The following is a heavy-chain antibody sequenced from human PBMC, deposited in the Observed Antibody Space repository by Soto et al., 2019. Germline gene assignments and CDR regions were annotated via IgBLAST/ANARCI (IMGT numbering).Heavy chain of an antibody. D-gene: IGHD2-15*01. CDR2: ISGSGGST. V-gene: IGHV3-23*01. Sequence: GGSLRLSCAASGFTFSSYAMSWVRQAPGKGLEWVSAISGSGGSTYYADSMKGRFTISRDNSKNTLYLQMNSLRAEDTAVYYCANLRVAPWWQLVQGGDYWGQGTLVTVSS. CDR3: ANLRVAPWWQLVQGGDY. CDR1: GFTFSSYA. J-gene: IGHJ4*02.